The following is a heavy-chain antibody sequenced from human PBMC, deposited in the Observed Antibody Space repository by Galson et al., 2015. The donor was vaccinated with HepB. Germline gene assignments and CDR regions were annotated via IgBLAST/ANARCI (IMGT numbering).Heavy chain of an antibody. D-gene: IGHD1-26*01. CDR1: KFCSGANT. V-gene: IGHV3-30-3*01. CDR2: VTKNGGTQ. J-gene: IGHJ3*01. Sequence: SLRLSCATSKFCSGANTMHCCRRAPGKGRAWVAAVTKNGGTQSYADAVRCRFTISRDNSASTLSLEMSSPRVEDTSLYFCVIDLIGTFAFAVWGQGTIVAVSS. CDR3: VIDLIGTFAFAV.